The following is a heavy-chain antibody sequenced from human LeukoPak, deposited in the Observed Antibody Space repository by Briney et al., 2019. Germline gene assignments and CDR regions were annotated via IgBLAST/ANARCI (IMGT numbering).Heavy chain of an antibody. CDR3: AREGDGGNWGVFDI. V-gene: IGHV1-69*05. CDR1: GGTFSSYA. CDR2: IIPIFGTA. D-gene: IGHD4-23*01. J-gene: IGHJ3*02. Sequence: GASVKVSCKASGGTFSSYAISWVRQAPGQGLEWMGGIIPIFGTANYAQKFQGRVTITTDESTSTAYMELSSLRSEDTAVYYCAREGDGGNWGVFDIWGQGTMVTVSS.